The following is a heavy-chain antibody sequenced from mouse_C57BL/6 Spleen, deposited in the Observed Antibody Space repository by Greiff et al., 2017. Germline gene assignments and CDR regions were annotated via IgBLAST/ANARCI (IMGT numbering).Heavy chain of an antibody. CDR3: ARDNPYAMDY. CDR1: GYTFTSYG. CDR2: IYPRSGNT. J-gene: IGHJ4*01. D-gene: IGHD6-1*01. Sequence: QVQLKQSGAELARPGASVKLSCKASGYTFTSYGISWVKQRTGQGLEWIGEIYPRSGNTYYNEKFKGKATLTADKSSSTAYMELRSLTSEDSAVYFCARDNPYAMDYWGQGTSVTVSS. V-gene: IGHV1-81*01.